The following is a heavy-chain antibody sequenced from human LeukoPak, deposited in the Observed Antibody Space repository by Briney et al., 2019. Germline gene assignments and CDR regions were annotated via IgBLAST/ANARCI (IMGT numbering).Heavy chain of an antibody. D-gene: IGHD3-3*01. CDR2: ISAYNGNT. CDR3: ARGTFWSGYYYGMDV. CDR1: GYTFTSYG. Sequence: RASVKVSCKASGYTFTSYGISWVRQAPGQGLEWMGWISAYNGNTNYAQKLQGRVTMTTDTSTSTAYMELKSLRSDDTAVYYCARGTFWSGYYYGMDVWGQGTTVTVSS. J-gene: IGHJ6*02. V-gene: IGHV1-18*01.